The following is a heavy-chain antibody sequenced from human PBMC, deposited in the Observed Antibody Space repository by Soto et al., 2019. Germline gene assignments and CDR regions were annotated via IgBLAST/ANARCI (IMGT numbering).Heavy chain of an antibody. CDR1: GFTFSSYW. Sequence: GGSLRLSCAASGFTFSSYWMSWVRQAPGKGLEWVANIKQDGSEKYYVDSVKGRFTISRDNAKSSLYLQMNSLRAEDTAVYYCARDTMMVVAATPGTFDYWGQGTLVTVSS. J-gene: IGHJ4*02. V-gene: IGHV3-7*01. D-gene: IGHD2-15*01. CDR3: ARDTMMVVAATPGTFDY. CDR2: IKQDGSEK.